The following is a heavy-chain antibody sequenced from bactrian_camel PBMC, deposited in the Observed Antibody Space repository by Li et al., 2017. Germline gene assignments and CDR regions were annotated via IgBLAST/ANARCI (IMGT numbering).Heavy chain of an antibody. CDR1: PSIDNMNV. D-gene: IGHD7*01. V-gene: IGHV3S53*01. CDR2: LDRDGTT. Sequence: VQLVESGGGSVQTGGSLRLSCEASPSIDNMNVLGWFRQAHGKEREGVAALDRDGTTSYADSVKGRFTISRDNAKNAMYLQMNSLKPEDTAVYYCAAEPGRDIALVVGSVGVPDFTYKGQGTQV. J-gene: IGHJ4*01.